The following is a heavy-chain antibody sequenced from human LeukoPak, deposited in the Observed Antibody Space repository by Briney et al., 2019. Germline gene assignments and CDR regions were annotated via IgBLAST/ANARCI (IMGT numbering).Heavy chain of an antibody. CDR1: GYTLTELS. D-gene: IGHD3-22*01. V-gene: IGHV1-24*01. J-gene: IGHJ4*02. CDR3: ARDGHRMYYYDTSAYRFDY. CDR2: FDPEDGET. Sequence: ASVKVSCKVSGYTLTELSMHWVRQAPGKGLEWMGGFDPEDGETIYAQKFQGRVTMTEDTSTDTAYMELSSLRSEDTAVYYCARDGHRMYYYDTSAYRFDYWGQGTLVTVSS.